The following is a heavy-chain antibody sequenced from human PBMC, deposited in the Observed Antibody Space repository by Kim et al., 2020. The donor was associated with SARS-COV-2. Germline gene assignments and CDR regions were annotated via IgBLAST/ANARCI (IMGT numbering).Heavy chain of an antibody. CDR2: ISYDGSDK. J-gene: IGHJ4*02. V-gene: IGHV3-30*04. D-gene: IGHD3-10*01. Sequence: GGSLRLSCAASGFTFNNYAMHWVRQAPGKGLEWVAVISYDGSDKYYAESVKGRFTISRDNSKNTLYLQMNSLRAEDTAVYYCARTSRITMIRGAIRGVYCGQGSLITVSS. CDR3: ARTSRITMIRGAIRGVY. CDR1: GFTFNNYA.